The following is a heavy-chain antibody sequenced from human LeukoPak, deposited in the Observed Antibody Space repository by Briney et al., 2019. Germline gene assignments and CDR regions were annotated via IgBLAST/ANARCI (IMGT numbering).Heavy chain of an antibody. Sequence: EASVKVSCKASGYTFTSYDINWVRPATGQGLEWMGWMNPNSGNTGYAQKFQGRVTMTRNTSISTAYMGLSSLRSEDTAVYYCARAIGYCSGGSCHGGYWFDPWGQGTLVTVSS. J-gene: IGHJ5*02. CDR1: GYTFTSYD. D-gene: IGHD2-15*01. CDR3: ARAIGYCSGGSCHGGYWFDP. CDR2: MNPNSGNT. V-gene: IGHV1-8*01.